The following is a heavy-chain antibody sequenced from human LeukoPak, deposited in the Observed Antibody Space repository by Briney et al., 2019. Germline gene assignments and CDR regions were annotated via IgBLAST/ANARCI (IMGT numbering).Heavy chain of an antibody. D-gene: IGHD2-2*01. V-gene: IGHV1-2*02. Sequence: GASVKVSCKASGYTFTNYAINWVRQAPGQGLEWMGWINPNSGGTNYAQKFQGRVTMTRDTSISTAYMELSRLRSDDTAVYYCARGRGVCSSTSCYARFDPWGQGTLVTVSS. J-gene: IGHJ5*02. CDR2: INPNSGGT. CDR3: ARGRGVCSSTSCYARFDP. CDR1: GYTFTNYA.